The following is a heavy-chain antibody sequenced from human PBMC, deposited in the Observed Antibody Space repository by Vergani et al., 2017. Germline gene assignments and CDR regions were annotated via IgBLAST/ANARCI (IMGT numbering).Heavy chain of an antibody. CDR1: GATFRSNT. CDR3: ARDPRGYGGDPEDYYYGMDV. Sequence: QVQLVQSGAEVKKPGSSVKVSCKASGATFRSNTISWVRQVPGQGLEWMGRIIPVLGKTKYAQDFQGRLTITADTSTSTAYMALTSLRSQDTAVYYCARDPRGYGGDPEDYYYGMDVWGQGTTVTVSS. CDR2: IIPVLGKT. D-gene: IGHD2-21*02. J-gene: IGHJ6*02. V-gene: IGHV1-69*08.